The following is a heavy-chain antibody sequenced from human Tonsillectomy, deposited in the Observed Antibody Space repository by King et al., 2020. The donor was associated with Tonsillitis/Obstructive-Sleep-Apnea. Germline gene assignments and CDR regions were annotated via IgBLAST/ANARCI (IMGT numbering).Heavy chain of an antibody. J-gene: IGHJ4*02. CDR1: GFTFSSYW. CDR2: IISDGSDT. Sequence: DVQLVESGGGLVQPGGSLRLSCAASGFTFSSYWMHWVRQAPGKGMVWVSRIISDGSDTSYADSVKGRFTISRDNAKNTLYLQMNSLRAEDTAVYYCARGVAYDSVGYYDHYFDYWGQGTLVTVSS. D-gene: IGHD3-22*01. CDR3: ARGVAYDSVGYYDHYFDY. V-gene: IGHV3-74*01.